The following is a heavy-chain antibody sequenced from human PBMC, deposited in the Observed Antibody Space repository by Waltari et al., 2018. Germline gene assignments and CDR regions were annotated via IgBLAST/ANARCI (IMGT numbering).Heavy chain of an antibody. J-gene: IGHJ6*02. Sequence: QVQLVQSGDEVRKPGASGKVTCTASGYTFTSYAISWVRQAPGQGLEWMGWISAHNGNTNYAQEFQGRVTMTTDTSTSTAYMELRSLKSDDTAIYYCARPSLGLYYYHGMDVWGQGTTVTVSS. CDR2: ISAHNGNT. D-gene: IGHD3-10*01. CDR1: GYTFTSYA. V-gene: IGHV1-18*01. CDR3: ARPSLGLYYYHGMDV.